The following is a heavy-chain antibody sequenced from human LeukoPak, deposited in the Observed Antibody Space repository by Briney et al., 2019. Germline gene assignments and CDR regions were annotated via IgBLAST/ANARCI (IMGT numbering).Heavy chain of an antibody. D-gene: IGHD6-19*01. CDR1: GGTLSNYA. Sequence: SVKVSCKASGGTLSNYAISWVRQAPGQGLEWMGGIIPIFGTANYAQKFQGRVTITADESTSTAYMELSSLRSEDTAVYYCAIKAGIIAVAGTGWFDPWGQGTLVTVSS. V-gene: IGHV1-69*01. CDR2: IIPIFGTA. CDR3: AIKAGIIAVAGTGWFDP. J-gene: IGHJ5*02.